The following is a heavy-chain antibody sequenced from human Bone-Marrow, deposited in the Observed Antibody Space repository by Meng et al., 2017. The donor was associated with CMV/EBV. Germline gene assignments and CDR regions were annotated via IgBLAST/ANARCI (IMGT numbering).Heavy chain of an antibody. CDR2: ITASGGST. J-gene: IGHJ4*02. Sequence: GESLKISCAASGFTFRTYAMSWVRQAPGKGLEWVSAITASGGSTYHADSVKDRFTISRDNSKDTLYLQMNSLRAEDTAVYYCVLTFGYCTDGVCRIDYWGQGTLVTVSS. CDR1: GFTFRTYA. D-gene: IGHD2-8*01. V-gene: IGHV3-23*01. CDR3: VLTFGYCTDGVCRIDY.